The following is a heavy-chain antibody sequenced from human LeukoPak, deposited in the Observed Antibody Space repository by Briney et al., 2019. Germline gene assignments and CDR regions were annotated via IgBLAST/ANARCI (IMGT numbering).Heavy chain of an antibody. CDR3: AGTVVPAATGYYGMDV. J-gene: IGHJ6*02. Sequence: GGSLRLSCAASGFTFSSYAMSWVRQAPGKGLEWVSGISGSGGSTYYADSVKGRFTISRDNSKDTLYLQMNSLRAEDTAVYYCAGTVVPAATGYYGMDVWGQGTTVTVSS. D-gene: IGHD2-2*01. V-gene: IGHV3-23*01. CDR1: GFTFSSYA. CDR2: ISGSGGST.